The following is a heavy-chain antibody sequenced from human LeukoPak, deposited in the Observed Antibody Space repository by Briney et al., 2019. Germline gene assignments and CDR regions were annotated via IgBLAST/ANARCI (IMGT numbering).Heavy chain of an antibody. Sequence: SETLSLTCAVYGGSFSGYYWSWIRQPPGKGLEWIGEINHSGSTNYNPSLKSRVAISVDTSKNQFSLKLSSVTAADTAVYYCARGGPTYYYDSSAPYTEAVSRYFGYWGQGTLVTVSS. D-gene: IGHD3-22*01. CDR1: GGSFSGYY. V-gene: IGHV4-34*01. CDR2: INHSGST. J-gene: IGHJ4*02. CDR3: ARGGPTYYYDSSAPYTEAVSRYFGY.